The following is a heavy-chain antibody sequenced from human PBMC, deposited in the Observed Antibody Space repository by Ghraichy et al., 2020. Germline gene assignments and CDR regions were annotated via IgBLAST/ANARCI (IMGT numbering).Heavy chain of an antibody. Sequence: SETLSLTCTVSGGSISSYYWSWIRQPAGKGLEWIGRIYTSGSTNYNPSLKSRVTMSVDTSKNQFSLKLSSVTAADTAVYYCARDRVKGTVTTGNYYHGMDVWGQGTTVTVSS. J-gene: IGHJ6*02. CDR1: GGSISSYY. CDR2: IYTSGST. CDR3: ARDRVKGTVTTGNYYHGMDV. D-gene: IGHD4-11*01. V-gene: IGHV4-4*07.